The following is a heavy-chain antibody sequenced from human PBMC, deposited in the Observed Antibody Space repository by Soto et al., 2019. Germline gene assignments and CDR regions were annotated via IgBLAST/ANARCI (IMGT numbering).Heavy chain of an antibody. Sequence: GGSLRLSCAASGFTFSSYSMNGVRQAPGKGLEWVSSISSSSSYIYYADSVKGRFTISRDNAKNSLYLQMNSLRAEDTAVYYCARASYYYDSSGYHFDYWGQGALVTVSS. J-gene: IGHJ4*02. CDR3: ARASYYYDSSGYHFDY. CDR1: GFTFSSYS. V-gene: IGHV3-21*01. CDR2: ISSSSSYI. D-gene: IGHD3-22*01.